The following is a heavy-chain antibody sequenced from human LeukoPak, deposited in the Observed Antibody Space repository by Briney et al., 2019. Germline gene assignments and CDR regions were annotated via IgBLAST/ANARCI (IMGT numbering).Heavy chain of an antibody. CDR1: GGTFSSYA. J-gene: IGHJ6*02. CDR3: ARGSGIAVAGYYYYGMDV. D-gene: IGHD6-19*01. CDR2: IIPIFGTA. V-gene: IGHV1-69*01. Sequence: GSSVKVSCTASGGTFSSYAISWVRQAPGQGLEWMGGIIPIFGTANYAQKFQGRVTITADESTSTAYMELSSLRSEDTAVYYCARGSGIAVAGYYYYGMDVWGQGTTVTVSS.